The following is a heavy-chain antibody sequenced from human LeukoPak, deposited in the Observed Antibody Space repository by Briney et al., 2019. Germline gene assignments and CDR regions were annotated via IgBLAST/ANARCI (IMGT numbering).Heavy chain of an antibody. Sequence: PGGSLRLSCEAAGFTFSRYWMSWVRQATGKGLECVAKIKEDGSEAHYVDSVKGRFTISRDNAKKSLYLQMNSLRAEDTAVYYCARGIAVAGTGYYYYMDVWGKGTTVTVSS. D-gene: IGHD6-19*01. CDR1: GFTFSRYW. CDR3: ARGIAVAGTGYYYYMDV. CDR2: IKEDGSEA. V-gene: IGHV3-7*01. J-gene: IGHJ6*03.